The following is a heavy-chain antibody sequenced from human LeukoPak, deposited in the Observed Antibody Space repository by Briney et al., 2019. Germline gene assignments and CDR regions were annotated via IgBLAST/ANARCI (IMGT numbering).Heavy chain of an antibody. V-gene: IGHV1-69*06. CDR2: IIPIFGTA. CDR3: ASQYSSSLWYFDY. Sequence: SVKVSCKASGGTFSSYAISWVRQAPGQGLEWMGGIIPIFGTANYAQKFQGRVTITADKSTSTAYMELSSLRSEDTAVYYCASQYSSSLWYFDYWGQGTLVTVSS. J-gene: IGHJ4*02. D-gene: IGHD6-13*01. CDR1: GGTFSSYA.